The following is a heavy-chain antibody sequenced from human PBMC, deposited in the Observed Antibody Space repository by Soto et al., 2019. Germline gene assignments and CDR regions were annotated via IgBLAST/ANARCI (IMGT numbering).Heavy chain of an antibody. D-gene: IGHD2-2*01. J-gene: IGHJ5*02. CDR2: IYYSGST. Sequence: SETLSLTCTFSGGSISSSSYYWGWIRQPPGKGLEWIGSIYYSGSTYYNPSLKSRVTISVDTSKNQFSLKLSSVTAADTAVYYCVPGREYQLPDWFDPWGQGTLVTVSS. CDR1: GGSISSSSYY. CDR3: VPGREYQLPDWFDP. V-gene: IGHV4-39*01.